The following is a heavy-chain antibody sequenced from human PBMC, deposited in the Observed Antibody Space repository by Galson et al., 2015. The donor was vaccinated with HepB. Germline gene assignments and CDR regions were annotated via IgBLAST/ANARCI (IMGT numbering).Heavy chain of an antibody. CDR2: ISYDGSSG. CDR1: GFTFSSYG. V-gene: IGHV3-30*18. CDR3: AKGDSSGFFHSLHY. J-gene: IGHJ4*02. D-gene: IGHD3-22*01. Sequence: SLRLSCAASGFTFSSYGMHWVRQAPGKGLEWVSLISYDGSSGYYADSVRGRFTISRDKSKNTLYLQMDSLRPEDTAVYYCAKGDSSGFFHSLHYWGQGTLVTVSS.